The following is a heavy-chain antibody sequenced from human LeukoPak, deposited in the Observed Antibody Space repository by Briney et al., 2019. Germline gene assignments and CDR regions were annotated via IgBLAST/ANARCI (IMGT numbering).Heavy chain of an antibody. D-gene: IGHD4-17*01. Sequence: GGSLRLSCAASGFTFDDYAMPWVRQAPGKGLEWVSGISWNSGSIGYADSVKGRFTISRDNAKNSLYLQMNSLRAEDTALYYCAKDIRRGGDYGDWYFDLWGRGTLVTVSS. V-gene: IGHV3-9*01. CDR1: GFTFDDYA. J-gene: IGHJ2*01. CDR2: ISWNSGSI. CDR3: AKDIRRGGDYGDWYFDL.